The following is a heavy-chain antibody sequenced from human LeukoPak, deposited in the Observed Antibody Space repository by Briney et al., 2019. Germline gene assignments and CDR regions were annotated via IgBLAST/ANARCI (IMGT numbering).Heavy chain of an antibody. CDR1: GLPFGSYS. V-gene: IGHV3-48*01. CDR2: ISSGSRTI. D-gene: IGHD1-20*01. Sequence: PGGSLRLSCAASGLPFGSYSMNWLRQAPGEGLEWISYISSGSRTIYYADSVEGRFSVSRDNAKNSLYLQMRSLRAEDTAVYYCARESITGHRDFDYWGQGTLVTLSS. CDR3: ARESITGHRDFDY. J-gene: IGHJ4*02.